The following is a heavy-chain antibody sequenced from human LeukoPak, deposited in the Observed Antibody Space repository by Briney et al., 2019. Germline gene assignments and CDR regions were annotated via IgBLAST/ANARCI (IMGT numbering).Heavy chain of an antibody. D-gene: IGHD3-16*01. CDR3: ARVSSAGGFDY. J-gene: IGHJ4*02. CDR1: GGTFSSYA. CDR2: IIPILGIA. Sequence: GASVTVSFKASGGTFSSYAISWVRQAPGQGLEWMGRIIPILGIANYAQKFQGRVTITADKSTSTAYMELSSLRSEDTAVYYCARVSSAGGFDYWGQGTLVTVSS. V-gene: IGHV1-69*04.